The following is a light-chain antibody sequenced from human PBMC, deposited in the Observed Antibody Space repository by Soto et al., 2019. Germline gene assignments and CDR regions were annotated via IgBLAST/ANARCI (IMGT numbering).Light chain of an antibody. Sequence: QSALTQPASVSESPGQSITISCIGTSSDVGTYDLVSWYQQHPGKAPKVIISNVTNRPSGVSTRFSGSKSGNTASLTISGLQTEDEAYYYCSSYTSSTTWVFGGGTKLTVL. CDR1: SSDVGTYDL. CDR2: NVT. CDR3: SSYTSSTTWV. J-gene: IGLJ3*02. V-gene: IGLV2-14*03.